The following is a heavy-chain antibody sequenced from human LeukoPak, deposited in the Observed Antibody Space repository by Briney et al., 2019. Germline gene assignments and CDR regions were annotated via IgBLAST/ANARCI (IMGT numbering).Heavy chain of an antibody. V-gene: IGHV3-53*01. D-gene: IGHD4-17*01. CDR1: GFTFSSNY. Sequence: PGGSLRLSCAASGFTFSSNYMSWVRQAPGKGLAWVSVIYSGGSTYYADSVKGRFTISRDNSKNTLYLQMNSLRAEDTAVYYCARHLLYGDYAGFDYWGQGTLVTVSS. CDR2: IYSGGST. CDR3: ARHLLYGDYAGFDY. J-gene: IGHJ4*02.